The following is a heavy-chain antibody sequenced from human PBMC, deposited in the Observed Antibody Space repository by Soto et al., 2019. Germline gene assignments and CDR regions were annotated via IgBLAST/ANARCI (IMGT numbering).Heavy chain of an antibody. V-gene: IGHV3-9*01. Sequence: EVQLVESGGGLVPPGRSLRLSCAASGFTFENYAMHWVRQAPGKGLEWVSGISWHSGNLGYADSVRGRFTISRDNAKNSLYLQMNSLRPEDTGVYYCAKDKLYSNYEHYFDYWGQGTLVTVSS. CDR1: GFTFENYA. CDR2: ISWHSGNL. CDR3: AKDKLYSNYEHYFDY. J-gene: IGHJ4*02. D-gene: IGHD4-4*01.